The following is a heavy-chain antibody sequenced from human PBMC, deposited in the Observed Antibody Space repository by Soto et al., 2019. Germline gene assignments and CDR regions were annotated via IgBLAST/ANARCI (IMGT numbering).Heavy chain of an antibody. J-gene: IGHJ6*02. CDR1: GGTFSSYA. V-gene: IGHV1-69*13. D-gene: IGHD5-18*01. CDR2: IIPIFGTA. Sequence: SVKVSCKASGGTFSSYAISWVRQAPGQGLEWMGGIIPIFGTANYAQKYQGRVTITADESTSTAYMELNSLRSEDTAVYYCARVKTAMVTNYYYYYGMDVWGQGTTVTVSS. CDR3: ARVKTAMVTNYYYYYGMDV.